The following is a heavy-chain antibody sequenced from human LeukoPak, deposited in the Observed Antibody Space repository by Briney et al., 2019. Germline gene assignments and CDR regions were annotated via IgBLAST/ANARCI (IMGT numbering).Heavy chain of an antibody. J-gene: IGHJ4*02. CDR3: SRSIAVPGPFDY. Sequence: GGSLRLSCAASGFTFSSYAMHWVRQAPGKGLEWVAVISYDRSNKYYADSVKGRFTISRDNSKNTLYLQMNSLRAEDTAVYYCSRSIAVPGPFDYWGQGTLVTVSS. V-gene: IGHV3-30-3*01. CDR2: ISYDRSNK. D-gene: IGHD6-19*01. CDR1: GFTFSSYA.